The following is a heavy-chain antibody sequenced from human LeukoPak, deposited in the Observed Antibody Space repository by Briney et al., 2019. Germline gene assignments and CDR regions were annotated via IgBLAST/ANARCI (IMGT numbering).Heavy chain of an antibody. CDR3: ARETRPYSGLSNNWFDP. CDR2: IKQDGSEK. V-gene: IGHV3-7*01. J-gene: IGHJ5*02. CDR1: GFTFSSYW. Sequence: GGSLRLSCAASGFTFSSYWMSWVRQAPGKGLEWVANIKQDGSEKYYVDSVKGRFTISRDNAKNSLYLQMNSLRAEDTAVYYCARETRPYSGLSNNWFDPWGQGTLVTVSS. D-gene: IGHD5-12*01.